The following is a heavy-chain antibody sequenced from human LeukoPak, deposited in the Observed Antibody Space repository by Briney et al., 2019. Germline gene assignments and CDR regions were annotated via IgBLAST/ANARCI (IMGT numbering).Heavy chain of an antibody. CDR1: GFTFTSSA. J-gene: IGHJ4*02. CDR2: IVVGSGNT. Sequence: SVNVSCKASGFTFTSSAMQWVRQARGQRLEWIGWIVVGSGNTNYAQKFQERVTITRDMSTSTAYMELSSLRSEDTAVYYCAADLNGGYDYNYWGQGTLVTVSS. D-gene: IGHD5-12*01. CDR3: AADLNGGYDYNY. V-gene: IGHV1-58*02.